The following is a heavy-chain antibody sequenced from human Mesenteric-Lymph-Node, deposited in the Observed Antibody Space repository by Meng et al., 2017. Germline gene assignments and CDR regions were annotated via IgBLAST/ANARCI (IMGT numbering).Heavy chain of an antibody. CDR2: ISSSGSTI. CDR3: ASAHSSGWLD. Sequence: GESLMISCAASGFTFSSYAMSWARQAPGKGLEWVSYISSSGSTIYYADSVKCRFTISRDNAKTSLYLQMNSLRAEDTAVYYCASAHSSGWLDWGQGTLVTVSS. D-gene: IGHD6-19*01. J-gene: IGHJ4*02. V-gene: IGHV3-48*03. CDR1: GFTFSSYA.